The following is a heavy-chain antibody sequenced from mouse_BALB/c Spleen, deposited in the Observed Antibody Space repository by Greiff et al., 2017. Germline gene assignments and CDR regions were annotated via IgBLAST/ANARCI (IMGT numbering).Heavy chain of an antibody. CDR1: GYTFTDYW. J-gene: IGHJ1*01. CDR3: ARNYYGSSDGYFDV. Sequence: QVQLQQPGAELVMPGASVKMSCKASGYTFTDYWMHWVKQRPGQGLEWIGAIDTSDSYTSYNQKFKGKATLTVDESSSTAYMQLSSLTSEDSAVYYCARNYYGSSDGYFDVWGAGTTVTVSS. D-gene: IGHD1-1*01. CDR2: IDTSDSYT. V-gene: IGHV1-69*01.